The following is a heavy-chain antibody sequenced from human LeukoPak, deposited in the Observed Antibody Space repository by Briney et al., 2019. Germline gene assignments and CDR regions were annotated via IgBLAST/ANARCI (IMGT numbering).Heavy chain of an antibody. J-gene: IGHJ6*03. D-gene: IGHD1-26*01. V-gene: IGHV4-61*02. CDR3: ASSTIVGAAYYYYYYMDV. CDR1: GGSISSGSYY. Sequence: SETLSLTCTVSGGSISSGSYYWSWIRQPAGKGLEWIGRIYTSGSTNYNPSLKSRVTIPVDTSKNQFSLKLSSVTAADTAVYYCASSTIVGAAYYYYYYMDVWGKGTTVTISS. CDR2: IYTSGST.